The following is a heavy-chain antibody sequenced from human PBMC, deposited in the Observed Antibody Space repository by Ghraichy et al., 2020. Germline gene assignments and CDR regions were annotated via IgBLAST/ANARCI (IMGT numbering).Heavy chain of an antibody. Sequence: GESLNISCAASGFTFSNYAMSWVRQAPGKGLEWVSAVSGSGDRTYYADSVKGRFTISRDNSKDTLYLQMNSLRTEDLAVYYCAKNPVAPGKTFDYWGQGTLVTVSS. CDR2: VSGSGDRT. CDR1: GFTFSNYA. V-gene: IGHV3-23*01. CDR3: AKNPVAPGKTFDY. D-gene: IGHD6-13*01. J-gene: IGHJ4*02.